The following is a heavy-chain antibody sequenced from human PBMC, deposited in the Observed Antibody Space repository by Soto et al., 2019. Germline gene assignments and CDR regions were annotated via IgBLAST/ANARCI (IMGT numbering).Heavy chain of an antibody. CDR3: ARHPAWELGGYFDY. V-gene: IGHV4-59*08. D-gene: IGHD1-26*01. CDR1: GGSISSYY. J-gene: IGHJ4*02. Sequence: PSENLSLTCTVSGGSISSYYWSWIRQPPGKGLEWIGYIYYSGSTNYNPSLKSRVTISVDTSKNQFSLKLSSVTAADTAVYYCARHPAWELGGYFDYWGQGTLVTVSS. CDR2: IYYSGST.